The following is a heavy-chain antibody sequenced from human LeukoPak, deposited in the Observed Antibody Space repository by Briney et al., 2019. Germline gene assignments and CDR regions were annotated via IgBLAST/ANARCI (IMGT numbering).Heavy chain of an antibody. V-gene: IGHV3-9*01. J-gene: IGHJ6*02. CDR2: ISWNSATI. Sequence: PGGSLRLSCAASGFTFDDYAMHWVRLAPGKGLEWVSGISWNSATIGYADSVKGRFTTSRDNAKNSLYLQMNTLRVEDTAVYYCTRDLMDYDVSTGLHHYYMDVWGQGTTVTVSS. CDR3: TRDLMDYDVSTGLHHYYMDV. CDR1: GFTFDDYA. D-gene: IGHD3-9*01.